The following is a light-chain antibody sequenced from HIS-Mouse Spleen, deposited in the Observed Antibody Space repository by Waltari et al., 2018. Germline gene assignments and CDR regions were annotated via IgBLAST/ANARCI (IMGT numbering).Light chain of an antibody. J-gene: IGLJ2*01. Sequence: SYELTQPPSVSVSPGQTARITCSGDALPKKYAYWYQQKSGQAPVLVIYEDSKRPSGIPERFSGARSGTMATVTISGAQVDDEADYYCYSTDSSGNHRVFGRGTKLTVL. CDR3: YSTDSSGNHRV. V-gene: IGLV3-10*01. CDR2: EDS. CDR1: ALPKKY.